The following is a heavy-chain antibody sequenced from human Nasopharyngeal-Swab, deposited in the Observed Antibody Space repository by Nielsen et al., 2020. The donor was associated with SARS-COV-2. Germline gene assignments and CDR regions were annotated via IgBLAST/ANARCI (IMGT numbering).Heavy chain of an antibody. Sequence: GGSLRLSCKTSGYDFAGYWIAWVRQKPGQGLEWMGIIYPDHSGTNYSPSFRGQVTFSVDKSISTAYLQWSNLEASDTAMYYCARNMGYFHTSIWLDPWGQGTLVTVSS. J-gene: IGHJ5*02. D-gene: IGHD2/OR15-2a*01. CDR3: ARNMGYFHTSIWLDP. CDR2: IYPDHSGT. V-gene: IGHV5-51*01. CDR1: GYDFAGYW.